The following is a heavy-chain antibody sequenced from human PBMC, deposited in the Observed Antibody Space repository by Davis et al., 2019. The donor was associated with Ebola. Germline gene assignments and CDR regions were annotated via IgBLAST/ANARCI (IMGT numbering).Heavy chain of an antibody. CDR3: ARDLRYDSSGSDYYFYMDV. V-gene: IGHV6-1*01. D-gene: IGHD3-22*01. CDR1: GDSISNNRAA. J-gene: IGHJ6*03. Sequence: HSQTLSLTYAISGDSISNNRAAWNWIRQSPSRGLEWLGRTKYKSKWENDYAVSVKSRTTINPDTSKNQFSLNLSSVTAADTAVYYCARDLRYDSSGSDYYFYMDVWGKGTTVTVSS. CDR2: TKYKSKWEN.